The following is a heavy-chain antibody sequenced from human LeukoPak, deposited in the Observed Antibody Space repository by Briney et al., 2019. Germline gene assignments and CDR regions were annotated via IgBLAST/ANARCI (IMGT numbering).Heavy chain of an antibody. CDR3: ARDQSGSYESDY. Sequence: GGSLRLSCAASGFTFDDYAMHWVRQAPGKGLEWVSGISWNSGSIGYADSVKGRFTISRDNAKNSLYLQMNSLRAEDTALYYCARDQSGSYESDYWGQGTLVTVSS. D-gene: IGHD1-26*01. J-gene: IGHJ4*02. CDR1: GFTFDDYA. CDR2: ISWNSGSI. V-gene: IGHV3-9*01.